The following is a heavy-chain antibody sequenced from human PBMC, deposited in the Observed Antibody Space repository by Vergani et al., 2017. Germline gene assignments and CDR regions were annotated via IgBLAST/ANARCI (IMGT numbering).Heavy chain of an antibody. CDR2: IIPIFGTA. D-gene: IGHD2-21*02. CDR3: AIDEWRGTYCGGDCYSRFDY. CDR1: GGTFSSYA. J-gene: IGHJ4*02. Sequence: QVQLVQSGAEVKKPGSSVKVSCKASGGTFSSYAISWVRQAPGQGLEWMGRIIPIFGTANYAQKFQGRVTITADESTSTAYMELSSLRSEDTAVYYCAIDEWRGTYCGGDCYSRFDYWGQGTLVTVSS. V-gene: IGHV1-69*18.